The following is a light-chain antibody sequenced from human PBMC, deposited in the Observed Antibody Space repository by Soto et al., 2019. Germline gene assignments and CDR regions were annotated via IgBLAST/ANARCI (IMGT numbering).Light chain of an antibody. CDR3: QQYGRSLWT. CDR1: QTISNSY. Sequence: EIVLTQSPGTLSLSPGERAILSCRASQTISNSYLAWYQQKPGQAPRLVIYAASTRATGIPDRFSGSGSGTDFTLTIRRLEPEDSAVYYCQQYGRSLWTFGQGTKVEIK. J-gene: IGKJ1*01. V-gene: IGKV3-20*01. CDR2: AAS.